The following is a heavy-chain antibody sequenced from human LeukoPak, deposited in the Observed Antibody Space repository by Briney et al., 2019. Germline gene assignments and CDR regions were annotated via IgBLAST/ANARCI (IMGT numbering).Heavy chain of an antibody. V-gene: IGHV3-74*01. CDR3: ARTIGGEGAY. CDR1: GFTFSNYW. Sequence: PGGSLRLSCAASGFTFSNYWMHWVRRAPGKGLVWVSRMNSDGSSTSYAASVTGRFTISRDNAKSTLYLQMDSLTVDDTALYYCARTIGGEGAYWGQGILVTVSS. J-gene: IGHJ4*02. CDR2: MNSDGSST. D-gene: IGHD3-16*01.